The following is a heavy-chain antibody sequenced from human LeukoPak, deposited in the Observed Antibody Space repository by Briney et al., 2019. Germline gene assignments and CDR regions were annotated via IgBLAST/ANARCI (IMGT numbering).Heavy chain of an antibody. CDR2: IFSNGST. Sequence: SETLSLTCTVSGGCITRYYWTWIRQPPGKGLEWIGYIFSNGSTNYNPSLKSRVAISLDTSKRQFSLRLTSVTAADTAVYYYARDGCSSPSCYSDYYYGMDVWGQGTTVTVSS. CDR3: ARDGCSSPSCYSDYYYGMDV. CDR1: GGCITRYY. V-gene: IGHV4-59*01. J-gene: IGHJ6*02. D-gene: IGHD2-2*01.